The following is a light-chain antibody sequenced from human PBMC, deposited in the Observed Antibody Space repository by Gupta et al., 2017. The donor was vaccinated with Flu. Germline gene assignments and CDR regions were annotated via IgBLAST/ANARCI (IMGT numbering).Light chain of an antibody. CDR3: ATWDDSLSGVV. CDR1: NSNIGGNF. J-gene: IGLJ2*01. CDR2: KND. Sequence: QSVLTQPPSASGTPGQRVAVSCSGSNSNIGGNFVVLFQQFPRTAPKLLIYKNDRRPSGVPDRFSGSKSGTSASLAISGLRSEDEADYYCATWDDSLSGVVFGGGTKLTVL. V-gene: IGLV1-47*01.